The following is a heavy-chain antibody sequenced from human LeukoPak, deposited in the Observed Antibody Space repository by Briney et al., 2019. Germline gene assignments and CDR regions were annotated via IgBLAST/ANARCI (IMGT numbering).Heavy chain of an antibody. CDR1: GGSISSYY. V-gene: IGHV4-34*01. CDR3: ARVGLRGWDYFDY. CDR2: INHSGST. J-gene: IGHJ4*02. Sequence: SETLSLTCTVSGGSISSYYWSWIRQPPGKGLEWIGEINHSGSTNYNPSLKSRVTISVDTSKNQFSLKLSSVTAADTAVYYCARVGLRGWDYFDYWGQGTLVTVSS. D-gene: IGHD1-26*01.